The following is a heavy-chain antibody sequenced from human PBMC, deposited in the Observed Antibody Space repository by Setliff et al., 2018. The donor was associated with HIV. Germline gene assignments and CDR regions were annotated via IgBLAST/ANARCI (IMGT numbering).Heavy chain of an antibody. V-gene: IGHV4-59*11. CDR1: GDSISSHY. Sequence: PSETLSLTCTVSGDSISSHYWSWIRQPPGKGLEWIGTMYSSGRVSNNSSLKTRVTISGDTSKNHFSLNMTSVTAADTAVYYCARPVSKYFYAMDVWGLGTTVTVSS. CDR3: ARPVSKYFYAMDV. J-gene: IGHJ6*02. CDR2: MYSSGRV.